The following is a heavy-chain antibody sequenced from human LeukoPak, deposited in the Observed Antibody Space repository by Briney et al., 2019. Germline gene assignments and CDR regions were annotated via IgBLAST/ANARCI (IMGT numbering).Heavy chain of an antibody. CDR1: GGSGSSGSYE. Sequence: PSETLSFTCAVPGGSGSSGSYEWNWIRQPPGKGLEWIGYIYYSGSTNYNPSLNSRVTISLDASKNQFSLKLRSRPGADAAVFYCWRRDSSIRGLLDPWSQGTPVTVSS. CDR2: IYYSGST. V-gene: IGHV4-61*01. CDR3: WRRDSSIRGLLDP. D-gene: IGHD6-13*01. J-gene: IGHJ5*02.